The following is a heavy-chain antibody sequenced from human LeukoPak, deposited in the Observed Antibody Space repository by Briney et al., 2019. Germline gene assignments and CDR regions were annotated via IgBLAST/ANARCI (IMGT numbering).Heavy chain of an antibody. CDR3: AKDINPSGSYTNTDLASAFDY. CDR1: GFTVSSNY. J-gene: IGHJ4*02. D-gene: IGHD1-26*01. Sequence: GGSLRLSCAASGFTVSSNYMSWVRQAPGKGLEWVSVIYSGGSTYYADSVKGRFTISRDNSKNSLYLQMNSLRTEDTALYYCAKDINPSGSYTNTDLASAFDYWGQGTLVTVSS. CDR2: IYSGGST. V-gene: IGHV3-53*05.